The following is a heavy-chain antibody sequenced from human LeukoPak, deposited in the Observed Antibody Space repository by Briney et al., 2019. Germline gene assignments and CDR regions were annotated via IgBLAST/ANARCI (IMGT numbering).Heavy chain of an antibody. CDR1: GYTFTSYD. CDR3: ARGSLYCTSASCYTSYYYYSMDV. CDR2: MSPNSGDT. D-gene: IGHD2-2*02. V-gene: IGHV1-8*03. Sequence: ASVKVSCKASGYTFTSYDINWVRQATGQGLEWMGWMSPNSGDTGYAQKFQGRVTITKNTSISTAYMELSSLTSEDTAVYYCARGSLYCTSASCYTSYYYYSMDVWGKGTTVTVSS. J-gene: IGHJ6*03.